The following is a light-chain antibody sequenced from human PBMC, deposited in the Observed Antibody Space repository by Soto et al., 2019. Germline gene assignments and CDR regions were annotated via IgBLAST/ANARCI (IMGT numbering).Light chain of an antibody. CDR2: EGS. J-gene: IGLJ1*01. CDR3: ISYKTDDTFL. V-gene: IGLV2-14*02. Sequence: QSALTQPASVSGSPGQSITISCTGTSSDVGSYNLVSWYQQHPGKAPKLMIYEGSKRPSGVSNRFSGSKSGITASLTISGLQADDEAEYFCISYKTDDTFLFGTGTKVTVL. CDR1: SSDVGSYNL.